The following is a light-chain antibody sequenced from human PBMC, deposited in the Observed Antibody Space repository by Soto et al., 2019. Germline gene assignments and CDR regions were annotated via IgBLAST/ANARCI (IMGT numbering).Light chain of an antibody. CDR2: QAS. V-gene: IGKV1-5*03. Sequence: EIQMAQSPSNLCASVGARCTSTGRASQSTSSYLAWHKQKPGKAPKLLIYQASSLENGVPSRFSVIGSGTEFSLTLRSLQPEEFATDYCLQYSSHSTFGQGTKVDI. CDR3: LQYSSHST. CDR1: QSTSSY. J-gene: IGKJ1*01.